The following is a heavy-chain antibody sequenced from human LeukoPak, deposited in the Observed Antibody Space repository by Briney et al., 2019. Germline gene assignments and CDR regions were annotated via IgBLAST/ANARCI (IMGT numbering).Heavy chain of an antibody. J-gene: IGHJ5*02. D-gene: IGHD3-10*01. CDR3: ARGDGSGSGRWFDP. CDR1: GGSFSGYY. Sequence: SETLSLTCAVYGGSFSGYYWSWIRQPPGKGLEWIGEINHSGSTNYNPSLKSRVTISVDTSKNQFSLKLSSVTAADTALYYCARGDGSGSGRWFDPWGQGTLITVSS. CDR2: INHSGST. V-gene: IGHV4-34*01.